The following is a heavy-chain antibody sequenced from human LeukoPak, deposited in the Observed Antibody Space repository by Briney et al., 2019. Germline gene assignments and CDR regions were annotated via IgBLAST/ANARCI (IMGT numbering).Heavy chain of an antibody. J-gene: IGHJ4*02. Sequence: SETLSLTCIVASGSISGQCWSWIRQFPGKAPEWIGSVEDSGPTRYNSSLRGRVSLSVDASQKQFSLRLSSVTAADTAMYYCARGYFGPGYYFDNWDQGALVTVAS. CDR1: SGSISGQC. CDR2: VEDSGPT. CDR3: ARGYFGPGYYFDN. V-gene: IGHV4-59*11. D-gene: IGHD3-22*01.